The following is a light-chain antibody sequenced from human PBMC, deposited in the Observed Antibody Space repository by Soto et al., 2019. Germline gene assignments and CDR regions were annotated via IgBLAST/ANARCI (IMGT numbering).Light chain of an antibody. J-gene: IGLJ2*01. CDR3: QTWGTGIRV. CDR2: LNSDGSH. CDR1: SGHSSYA. V-gene: IGLV4-69*01. Sequence: QLLLTQSPSASASLGASVKLTCTLSSGHSSYAIAWHQQQAGKGPRYLMKLNSDGSHSKGDGIPDRFSGSSSGAERYLTISSLQSEDEADYYCQTWGTGIRVFGGGTKLTVL.